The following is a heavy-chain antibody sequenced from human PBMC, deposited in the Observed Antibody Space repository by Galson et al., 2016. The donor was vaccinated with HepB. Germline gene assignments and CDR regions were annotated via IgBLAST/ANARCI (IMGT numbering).Heavy chain of an antibody. CDR2: IKSKSDGGTT. V-gene: IGHV3-15*07. J-gene: IGHJ3*02. CDR1: GLAFSKAW. D-gene: IGHD3-22*01. CDR3: TTGLEYYDRSGYWVDAFDI. Sequence: SLRLSCAASGLAFSKAWMNWVRQAPGKGLEWVGRIKSKSDGGTTDYGAPVKFRSTISRDDSTNTLYLQMNYLETEDTAVYYCTTGLEYYDRSGYWVDAFDIWGRGTMVTVSS.